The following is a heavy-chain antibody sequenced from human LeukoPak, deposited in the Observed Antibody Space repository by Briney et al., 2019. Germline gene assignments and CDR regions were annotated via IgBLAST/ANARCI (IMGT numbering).Heavy chain of an antibody. V-gene: IGHV4-61*02. CDR3: ARGPTSDDYSDAFDI. CDR1: GGSISSGGYS. D-gene: IGHD2-21*01. J-gene: IGHJ3*02. CDR2: IYTSGST. Sequence: PSETLSLTCAVSGGSISSGGYSWSWIRQPAGKGLEWIGRIYTSGSTNYNPSLKSRVTISVDTSKNQFSLKLSSVTAADTAVYYCARGPTSDDYSDAFDIWGQGTMVTVSS.